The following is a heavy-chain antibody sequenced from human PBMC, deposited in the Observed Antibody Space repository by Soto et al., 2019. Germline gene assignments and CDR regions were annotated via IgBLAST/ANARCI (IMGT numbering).Heavy chain of an antibody. Sequence: QVQLVESGGGVVQPGRSLRLSCAASGFTFSSYGMHWVRQAPGKGLEWVAVISYDGSNKYYADSVKGRFTISRDNSKNTLYLQMNSLRAEDTAVYYCAGDCISTSCYFDYWGQGTLVTVSS. CDR2: ISYDGSNK. J-gene: IGHJ4*02. CDR3: AGDCISTSCYFDY. CDR1: GFTFSSYG. D-gene: IGHD2-2*01. V-gene: IGHV3-30*03.